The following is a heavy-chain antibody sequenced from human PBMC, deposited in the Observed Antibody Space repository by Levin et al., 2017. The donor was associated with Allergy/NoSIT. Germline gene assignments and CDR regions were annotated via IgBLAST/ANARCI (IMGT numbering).Heavy chain of an antibody. V-gene: IGHV3-48*02. CDR1: GFSFSNYR. CDR2: IGRRGNTI. Sequence: GESLKISCAASGFSFSNYRMNWVRQAPGKGLEWVSYIGRRGNTIYYADSVKGRFTTSRDNAKNSLYLQMSSLRDEDTAVYYCARAVGYVAVVAVAPGIDYWGQGILVTVSS. CDR3: ARAVGYVAVVAVAPGIDY. D-gene: IGHD2-15*01. J-gene: IGHJ4*02.